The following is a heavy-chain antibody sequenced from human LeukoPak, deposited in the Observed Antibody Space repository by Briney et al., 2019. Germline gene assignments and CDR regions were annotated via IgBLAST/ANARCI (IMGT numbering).Heavy chain of an antibody. Sequence: PGGSLRLSCAASGFTVSSNYMNWVRQAPGKGLEWVSSISGSSSSISNADSVMGRFTISRDNSKNSVYLQMNNLRAEDTAVYYCAVSAVSTIGFDYWGQGTLVTVSS. V-gene: IGHV3-21*01. CDR3: AVSAVSTIGFDY. D-gene: IGHD4-11*01. CDR1: GFTVSSNY. CDR2: ISGSSSSI. J-gene: IGHJ4*02.